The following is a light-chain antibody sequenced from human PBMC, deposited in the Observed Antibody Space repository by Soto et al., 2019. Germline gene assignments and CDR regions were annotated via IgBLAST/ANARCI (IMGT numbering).Light chain of an antibody. Sequence: EIVLTQSPGTLSLSPGERATLSCRASQSVSSSYLAWYQQKPGQAPRLLIYGASSKATGIPDRFSGSGSGTDFTLTISRLEPEDGAGYYCQQYGSSPWTFGQGTKVEIK. CDR1: QSVSSSY. V-gene: IGKV3-20*01. CDR2: GAS. CDR3: QQYGSSPWT. J-gene: IGKJ1*01.